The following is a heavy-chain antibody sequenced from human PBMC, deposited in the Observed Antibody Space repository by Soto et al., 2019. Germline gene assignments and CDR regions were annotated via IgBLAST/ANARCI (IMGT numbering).Heavy chain of an antibody. CDR3: ARGWLRDPWMY. V-gene: IGHV3-21*01. CDR2: ISASSTYI. Sequence: EVQLVESGGGLVKPGGSLRLSCAASGFIFSSYTMNWVRQAPGKGLERVSSISASSTYIYYADSLKGRFTISRDNAYNSLYLQMNSLRAEDTAVYYCARGWLRDPWMYWGQGTLVTVSS. CDR1: GFIFSSYT. J-gene: IGHJ4*02. D-gene: IGHD5-12*01.